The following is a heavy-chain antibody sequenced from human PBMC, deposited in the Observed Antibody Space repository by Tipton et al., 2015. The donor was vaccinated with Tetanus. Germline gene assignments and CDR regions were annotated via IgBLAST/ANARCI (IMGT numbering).Heavy chain of an antibody. CDR1: RGTFNSYA. D-gene: IGHD2-15*01. CDR3: VRPDRYCSGGSCCLALDY. V-gene: IGHV1-69*06. Sequence: QLVQSGAEVKKPGSSVRVSCKTSRGTFNSYAISWARQAPGQGLEWMGGIFPQFGTSNYAPKFQDRVTMTADTSTGTVYMDLSSLRSDDTAVYYCVRPDRYCSGGSCCLALDYWGQGALITVSS. J-gene: IGHJ4*02. CDR2: IFPQFGTS.